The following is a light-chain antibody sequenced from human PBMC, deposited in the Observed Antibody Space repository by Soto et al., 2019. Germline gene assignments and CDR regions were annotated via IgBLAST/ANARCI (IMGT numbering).Light chain of an antibody. Sequence: EIVLTQSPGTLSLSPGERATLSCRASQSVSSAYLAWYQQKPGRAPRLLIYNVSRRATGIPDRFSGSGSGTDFTLTVSRLEPEDFAVYYCQQYGASPETFGQGTKVEIK. CDR1: QSVSSAY. V-gene: IGKV3-20*01. CDR3: QQYGASPET. J-gene: IGKJ1*01. CDR2: NVS.